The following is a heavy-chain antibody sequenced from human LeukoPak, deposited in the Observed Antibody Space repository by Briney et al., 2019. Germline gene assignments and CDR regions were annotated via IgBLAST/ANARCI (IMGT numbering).Heavy chain of an antibody. J-gene: IGHJ4*02. V-gene: IGHV2-5*02. D-gene: IGHD3-22*01. CDR2: IYWDDDK. Sequence: SGPTLVKPTQTLTLTCTFSGFSLSTSGVGVGWIRQPPGKALEWLALIYWDDDKRYSPSLKSRLTITKDTSKNQVVLTMTNVDPVDTATYYCAHSKYYDSSGYSPIYWGQGTLVTVSS. CDR1: GFSLSTSGVG. CDR3: AHSKYYDSSGYSPIY.